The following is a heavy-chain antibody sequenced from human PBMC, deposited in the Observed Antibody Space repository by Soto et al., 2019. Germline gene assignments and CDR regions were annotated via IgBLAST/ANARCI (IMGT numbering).Heavy chain of an antibody. Sequence: QVQLQESGPGLLKPSETLSLSCTVSGDSVSSGRFYWSWVRQPPGRTLEWIGYITYNGRTKYSPSLQSRVSISMDKSKTQVSMRLTSVTAADTAVYYCARDRGNSCSSYFGLDVWGQGTTVTVSS. D-gene: IGHD3-10*01. J-gene: IGHJ6*02. CDR2: ITYNGRT. V-gene: IGHV4-61*01. CDR1: GDSVSSGRFY. CDR3: ARDRGNSCSSYFGLDV.